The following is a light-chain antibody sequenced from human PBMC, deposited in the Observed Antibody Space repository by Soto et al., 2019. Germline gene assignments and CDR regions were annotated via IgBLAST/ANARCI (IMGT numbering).Light chain of an antibody. CDR2: DAS. J-gene: IGKJ2*01. Sequence: EIVLTQSPATLSLSPGERATLSCRASQTVSTFLAWYQHKPGQAPRLLIYDASKRAPGIPARFSGSGSGTDFTLTISSLEPEDFSFYYCQQRNNWPPTFGQGTKLEIK. V-gene: IGKV3-11*01. CDR1: QTVSTF. CDR3: QQRNNWPPT.